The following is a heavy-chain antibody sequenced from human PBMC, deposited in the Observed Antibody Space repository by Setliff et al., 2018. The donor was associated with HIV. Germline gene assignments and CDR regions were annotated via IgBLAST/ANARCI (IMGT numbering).Heavy chain of an antibody. CDR3: ARGLGGYCSSVSCYEADH. J-gene: IGHJ5*02. V-gene: IGHV4-4*02. CDR2: IHHGGST. D-gene: IGHD2-2*01. Sequence: SETLSLTCAVSGDSISGTNWWSWVRQPPGKGLEWIGEIHHGGSTNYNPSLKSRVTTSVDTSKNQFSLRLSSVTAADTAVYYCARGLGGYCSSVSCYEADHWGQGTLVTVSS. CDR1: GDSISGTNW.